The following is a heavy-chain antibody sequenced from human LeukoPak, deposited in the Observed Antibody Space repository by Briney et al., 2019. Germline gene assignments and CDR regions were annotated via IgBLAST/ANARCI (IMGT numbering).Heavy chain of an antibody. V-gene: IGHV3-7*01. CDR2: MNPDGSAK. J-gene: IGHJ3*02. Sequence: VGSLRLSCAASGFTFSGSWISWVRQAPGKGLEWVANMNPDGSAKFYVDSVKGRFTISRDNARNSLSMLMDSLRDGDTAVYYCARDPHHGDLDIWGQGTLVTVSS. CDR3: ARDPHHGDLDI. CDR1: GFTFSGSW. D-gene: IGHD4-17*01.